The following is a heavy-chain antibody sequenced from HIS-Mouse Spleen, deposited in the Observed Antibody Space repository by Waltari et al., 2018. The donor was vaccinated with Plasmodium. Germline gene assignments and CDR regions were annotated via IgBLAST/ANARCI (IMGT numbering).Heavy chain of an antibody. CDR1: GGSFSGSD. CDR2: IKQSGRT. D-gene: IGHD2-15*01. J-gene: IGHJ4*02. Sequence: QVQLQQWGAGLLKPSETLSLTCAVYGGSFSGSDWSWIRQPPGKGLVVIGEIKQSGRTNYNPSLKSRVTISVDTSKNQFSLKLSSVTAADTAVYYCARLVVVASKDSYWGQGTLVTVSS. CDR3: ARLVVVASKDSY. V-gene: IGHV4-34*01.